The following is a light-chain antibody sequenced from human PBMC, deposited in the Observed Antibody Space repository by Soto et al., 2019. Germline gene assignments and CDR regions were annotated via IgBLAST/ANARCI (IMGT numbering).Light chain of an antibody. CDR2: AVR. CDR3: FSYTANDNWV. Sequence: QSALTQPHSVSGSPGQSVTISCTGTNSDVGRYNSVSWYQQLPGKAPKIIISAVRQRPSGVPDRFSGSKSGNTASLTISGLQADDEADYFCFSYTANDNWVFGGGIKLTVL. V-gene: IGLV2-11*01. CDR1: NSDVGRYNS. J-gene: IGLJ3*02.